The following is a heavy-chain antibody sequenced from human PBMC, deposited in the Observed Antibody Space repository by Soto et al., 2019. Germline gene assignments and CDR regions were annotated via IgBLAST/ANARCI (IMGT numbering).Heavy chain of an antibody. CDR2: ISSSGSTI. CDR1: GFTFSSYE. J-gene: IGHJ6*02. Sequence: LRLSCAASGFTFSSYEMNWVRQAPGKGLEWVSYISSSGSTIYYADSVKGRFTISRDNAKNSLYLQMNSLRAEDTAVYYCARDRDYYGSYPNGMDVWGQGTTVTVSS. V-gene: IGHV3-48*03. D-gene: IGHD3-10*01. CDR3: ARDRDYYGSYPNGMDV.